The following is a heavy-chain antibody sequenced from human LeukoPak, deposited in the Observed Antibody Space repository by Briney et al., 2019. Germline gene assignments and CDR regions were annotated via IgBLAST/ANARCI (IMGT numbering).Heavy chain of an antibody. D-gene: IGHD2-2*01. V-gene: IGHV3-9*01. CDR3: AKDDVGYCSSTSCRAHFDY. Sequence: GRSLRLSCAASGFTFDDYAMRWVRQAPGKGLEWVSSISWNSGSIGYAGSVKGRFTISRDNSKNTLYLQMNSLRAEDTAVYYCAKDDVGYCSSTSCRAHFDYWGQGTQVTVSS. J-gene: IGHJ4*02. CDR2: ISWNSGSI. CDR1: GFTFDDYA.